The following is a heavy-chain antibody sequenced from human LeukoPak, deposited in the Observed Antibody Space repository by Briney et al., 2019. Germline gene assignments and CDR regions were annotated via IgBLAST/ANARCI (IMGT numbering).Heavy chain of an antibody. Sequence: GRSLRLSCAASGFTFDDYAMHWVRQAPGKGLEWVSGISWNSGSIAYADSVKGRFTISRDNAKNSLYLQMNSLRAEDTAFYYCAKDTTSYLIDYWGQGTLVIVSS. D-gene: IGHD2/OR15-2a*01. CDR1: GFTFDDYA. J-gene: IGHJ4*02. CDR2: ISWNSGSI. CDR3: AKDTTSYLIDY. V-gene: IGHV3-9*01.